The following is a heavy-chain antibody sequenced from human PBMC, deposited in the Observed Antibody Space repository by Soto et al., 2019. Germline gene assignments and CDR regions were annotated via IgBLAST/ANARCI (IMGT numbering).Heavy chain of an antibody. D-gene: IGHD3-22*01. CDR1: GFSFSVYS. Sequence: GXSQRLSGAASGFSFSVYSMNWVRQAPGKGLEWVSYISDSSSTIYYADSVKGRFTISRDNAKNSLYLQLSSLRDEDTAIYYCARESSGYPDSWGQGTLVTVSS. J-gene: IGHJ4*02. CDR3: ARESSGYPDS. V-gene: IGHV3-48*02. CDR2: ISDSSSTI.